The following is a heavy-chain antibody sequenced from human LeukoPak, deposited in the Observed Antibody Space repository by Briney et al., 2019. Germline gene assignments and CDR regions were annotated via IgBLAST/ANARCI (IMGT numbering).Heavy chain of an antibody. D-gene: IGHD3-16*01. CDR3: ARLGAFHDAFDV. Sequence: SESLSLTCTVSGVSIRSYCWSWIRQPPGKGLEWIGNIHYSGSTKYNPSLKSRVTISVDTSKNQFSLRVTSLTGADTAVYYCARLGAFHDAFDVWGERTLVTVSS. CDR1: GVSIRSYC. J-gene: IGHJ3*01. V-gene: IGHV4-59*12. CDR2: IHYSGST.